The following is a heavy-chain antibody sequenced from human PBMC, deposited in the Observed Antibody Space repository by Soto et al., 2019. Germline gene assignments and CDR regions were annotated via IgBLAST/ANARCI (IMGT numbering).Heavy chain of an antibody. CDR1: GFTFSSYA. V-gene: IGHV3-30-3*01. CDR3: ARFTVTTGDYGMDV. Sequence: PGGSLRLSCAASGFTFSSYARHWVRQAPGKGLEWVAVISYDGSNKYNADSLKSRFTSSRDNSKNTLYLQMNSLRAEDTAVYYCARFTVTTGDYGMDVWGQGTTGTVSS. D-gene: IGHD4-4*01. CDR2: ISYDGSNK. J-gene: IGHJ6*02.